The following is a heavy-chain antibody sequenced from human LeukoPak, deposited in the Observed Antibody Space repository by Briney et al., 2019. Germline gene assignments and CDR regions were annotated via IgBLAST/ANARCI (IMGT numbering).Heavy chain of an antibody. CDR3: ATGTHYDLLPF. D-gene: IGHD3-9*01. J-gene: IGHJ4*02. Sequence: AASVKVSCKVSGYSLTELSTHWVRQAPGKGLEWMGGFDPGSGEIIYEQKFQDRVTMTEDASTDTAYMELSSLRSEDTALYYCATGTHYDLLPFWGQGTLVTVSS. V-gene: IGHV1-24*01. CDR2: FDPGSGEI. CDR1: GYSLTELS.